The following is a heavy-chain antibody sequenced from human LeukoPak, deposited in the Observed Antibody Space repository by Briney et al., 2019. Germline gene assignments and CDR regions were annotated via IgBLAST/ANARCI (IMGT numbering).Heavy chain of an antibody. Sequence: SVKVSCKASGGTFIRYAISWVRQAPGQGLEWMGGIIPIFGTANYAQKFQGRVTIITDESTSTAYMELSSLRSEDTAVYYCARSIAAHQYYFDYWGQGTLVTVSS. CDR3: ARSIAAHQYYFDY. CDR1: GGTFIRYA. V-gene: IGHV1-69*05. J-gene: IGHJ4*02. D-gene: IGHD6-6*01. CDR2: IIPIFGTA.